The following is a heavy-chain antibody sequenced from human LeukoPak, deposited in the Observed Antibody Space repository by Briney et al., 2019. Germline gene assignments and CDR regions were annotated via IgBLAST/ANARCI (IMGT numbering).Heavy chain of an antibody. Sequence: PSETLSLTCAVYGGSFSGYYWSWIRQPPGKGLEWIGEINHSGSTNYNPSLKSRVTISVDTSKNQFSLKLSSVTAADTAVYYCARQRKIAAAGTRFDYRGQGTLVTVSS. D-gene: IGHD6-13*01. CDR1: GGSFSGYY. V-gene: IGHV4-34*01. CDR3: ARQRKIAAAGTRFDY. J-gene: IGHJ4*02. CDR2: INHSGST.